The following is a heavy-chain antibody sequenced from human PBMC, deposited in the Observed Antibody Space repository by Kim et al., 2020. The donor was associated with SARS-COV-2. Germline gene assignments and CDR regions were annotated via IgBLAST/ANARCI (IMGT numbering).Heavy chain of an antibody. CDR3: AREAVAGSFDY. Sequence: YSQTCQGRGSITRDTSATTAYLELSGLISEDTAVYYCAREAVAGSFDYWGQGTLVTVSS. D-gene: IGHD6-19*01. J-gene: IGHJ4*02. V-gene: IGHV1-3*01.